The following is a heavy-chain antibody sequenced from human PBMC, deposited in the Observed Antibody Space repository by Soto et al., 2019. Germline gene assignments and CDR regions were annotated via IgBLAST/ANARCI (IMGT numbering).Heavy chain of an antibody. V-gene: IGHV3-33*01. D-gene: IGHD3-10*01. Sequence: GGSLRLSCAASGFTFSSYGRHWVRQAPGKGLEWVAVIWYDGSNKYYADSVKGRFTISRDNSKNTLYLQMNSLRAEDTAVYYCASSSVRGSGSYYNPPDYYGMDVWGQGTTVTVSS. CDR3: ASSSVRGSGSYYNPPDYYGMDV. J-gene: IGHJ6*02. CDR1: GFTFSSYG. CDR2: IWYDGSNK.